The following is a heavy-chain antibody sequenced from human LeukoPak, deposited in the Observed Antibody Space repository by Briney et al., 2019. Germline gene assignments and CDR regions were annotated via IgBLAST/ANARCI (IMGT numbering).Heavy chain of an antibody. J-gene: IGHJ6*02. Sequence: GGSLKLSCAASGFTFSGSVMHWVRQAPGKGLEWVANIKQDGSEKYYVDSVKGRLTISRDNAKNSLYLQMNSLKAEDTAVYYCARGDYYYHYGMDVWGQGTTVTVSS. CDR2: IKQDGSEK. CDR1: GFTFSGSV. V-gene: IGHV3-7*05. CDR3: ARGDYYYHYGMDV.